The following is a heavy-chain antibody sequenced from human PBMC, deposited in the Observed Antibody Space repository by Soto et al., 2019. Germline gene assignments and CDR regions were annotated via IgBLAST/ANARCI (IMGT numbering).Heavy chain of an antibody. V-gene: IGHV4-31*03. CDR2: IYYSGGT. Sequence: QVQLQESGPGLVKPSQTLSLTCTVSGGSISSGGYYWSWIRQHPGKGLEWIGYIYYSGGTYYNPFLKSRLTISVDTSKNQFSLKLSSVTAADTAVYYCARGRQTYDILTGYSHDGLDIWGQGTMVTVSS. CDR3: ARGRQTYDILTGYSHDGLDI. J-gene: IGHJ3*02. D-gene: IGHD3-9*01. CDR1: GGSISSGGYY.